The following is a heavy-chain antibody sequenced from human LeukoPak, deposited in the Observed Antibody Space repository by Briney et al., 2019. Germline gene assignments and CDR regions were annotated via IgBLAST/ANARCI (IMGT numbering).Heavy chain of an antibody. J-gene: IGHJ6*03. V-gene: IGHV1-2*02. CDR1: GYTFTSYG. D-gene: IGHD3-10*01. CDR2: INPNSGGT. CDR3: ARATDGSGSYYQIYYYYYMDV. Sequence: GASVKVSCKASGYTFTSYGISWVRQAPGQGLEWMGWINPNSGGTNYAQKFQGRVTMTRDTSISAAYMELSRLRSDDTAVYYCARATDGSGSYYQIYYYYYMDVWGKGTTVTVSS.